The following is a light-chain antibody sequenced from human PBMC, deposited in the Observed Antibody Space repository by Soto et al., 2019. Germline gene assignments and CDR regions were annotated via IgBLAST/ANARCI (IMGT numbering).Light chain of an antibody. Sequence: QAVVTQESSLTVSPGGTVTLTCGSSTGAVTSAHYPYWFQQKPGQAPRTLIYDTNNKHSWTPARFSGSLLGGKAALTLSGAQSEDEAEYYCLLSYRGARVFGGGTKLTVL. V-gene: IGLV7-46*01. J-gene: IGLJ3*02. CDR3: LLSYRGARV. CDR1: TGAVTSAHY. CDR2: DTN.